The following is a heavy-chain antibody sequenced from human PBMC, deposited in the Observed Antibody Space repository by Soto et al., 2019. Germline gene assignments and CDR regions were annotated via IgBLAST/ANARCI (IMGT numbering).Heavy chain of an antibody. D-gene: IGHD3-10*01. CDR1: GFTFSSYS. Sequence: AGGSLRLSCAASGFTFSSYSMNWVRQAPGKGLEWVSSISSSSSYIYYADSVKGRFTISRDNAKNSLYLQMNSLRAEDTAVYYCAREYGSGSYYNVYYYYYMDVWGKGTTVTVSS. J-gene: IGHJ6*03. CDR3: AREYGSGSYYNVYYYYYMDV. CDR2: ISSSSSYI. V-gene: IGHV3-21*01.